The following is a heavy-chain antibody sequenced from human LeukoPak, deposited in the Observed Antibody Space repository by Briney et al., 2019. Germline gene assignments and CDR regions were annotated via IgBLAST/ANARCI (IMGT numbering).Heavy chain of an antibody. CDR2: FDPEDGET. D-gene: IGHD4-11*01. V-gene: IGHV1-24*01. Sequence: ASVKVSCKVSGYTLTELSMHWVRQAPGKGLEWMGGFDPEDGETIYAQKFQGRVTMTEDTSTDTAYMELSSLRSEDTAVYYCATDLDYSNYVHFDYWGQGTLVTVPS. CDR1: GYTLTELS. J-gene: IGHJ4*02. CDR3: ATDLDYSNYVHFDY.